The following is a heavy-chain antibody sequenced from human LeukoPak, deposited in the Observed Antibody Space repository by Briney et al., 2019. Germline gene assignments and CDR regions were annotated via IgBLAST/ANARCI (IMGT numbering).Heavy chain of an antibody. Sequence: EASAKVSCKASGYTFTGYYMHWVRQAPGQGLEWMGWINPNSGGTNYAQKFQGRVTMTRDTSISTAYMELSRLRSDDTAVYYCARGAVAGTDYYYYGMDVWGQGTTVTVSS. V-gene: IGHV1-2*02. CDR1: GYTFTGYY. D-gene: IGHD6-19*01. J-gene: IGHJ6*02. CDR3: ARGAVAGTDYYYYGMDV. CDR2: INPNSGGT.